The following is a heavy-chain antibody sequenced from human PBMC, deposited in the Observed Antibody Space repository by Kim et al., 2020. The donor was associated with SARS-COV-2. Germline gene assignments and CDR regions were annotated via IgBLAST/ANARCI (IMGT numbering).Heavy chain of an antibody. Sequence: SETLSLTCTVSGGSISSSSYYWGWIRQPPGKGLEWIGSIYYSGSTYYNPSLKSRVTISVDTSKNQFSLKLSSVTAADTAVYYCARVANTAMAQNWGQGT. D-gene: IGHD5-18*01. CDR3: ARVANTAMAQN. V-gene: IGHV4-39*07. J-gene: IGHJ4*02. CDR2: IYYSGST. CDR1: GGSISSSSYY.